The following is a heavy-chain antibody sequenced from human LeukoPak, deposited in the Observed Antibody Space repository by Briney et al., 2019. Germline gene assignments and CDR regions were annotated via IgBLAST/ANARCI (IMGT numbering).Heavy chain of an antibody. Sequence: PGGSLRLSCAASGFTFSSYGMHWVRQAPGKGLEWVAVISYDGSNKYYADSVKGRFTISRDNSKNTLYLQMNSLRAEDTAVYYCAKLGGPVPAPTDPLYWGQGTLVTVSS. CDR1: GFTFSSYG. CDR3: AKLGGPVPAPTDPLY. V-gene: IGHV3-30*18. CDR2: ISYDGSNK. J-gene: IGHJ4*02. D-gene: IGHD3-16*01.